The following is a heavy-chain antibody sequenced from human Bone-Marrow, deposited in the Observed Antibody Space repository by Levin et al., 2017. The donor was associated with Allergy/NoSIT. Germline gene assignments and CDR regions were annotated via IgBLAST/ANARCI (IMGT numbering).Heavy chain of an antibody. CDR3: AKVRNPGYYYYGVDV. Sequence: PGGSLRLSCAGSGFTFSNYAFNWVRQSPGKGLEWVALISYDGNDQYYADSVKGRFTIFRDNSKNTLYLQMNSLRPDDAAAYYCAKVRNPGYYYYGVDVWGPGTTVTVSS. J-gene: IGHJ6*02. CDR2: ISYDGNDQ. CDR1: GFTFSNYA. V-gene: IGHV3-30*04.